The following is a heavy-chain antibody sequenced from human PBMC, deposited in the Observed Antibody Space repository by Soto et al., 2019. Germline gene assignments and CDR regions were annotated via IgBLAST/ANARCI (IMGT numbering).Heavy chain of an antibody. V-gene: IGHV2-5*01. CDR3: AHPPPFPYYNPHL. CDR1: GFSLSTGGVG. CDR2: IYWNGET. J-gene: IGHJ5*02. D-gene: IGHD3-10*01. Sequence: QITLKESGPTLVKPTQTLTLTCNFSGFSLSTGGVGVAWVRQPPGKALEWLTLIYWNGETRTSPSLENRLTVTKDASKNPVALTKTNLEPVDTGTYYCAHPPPFPYYNPHLWGQGNRVTRPS.